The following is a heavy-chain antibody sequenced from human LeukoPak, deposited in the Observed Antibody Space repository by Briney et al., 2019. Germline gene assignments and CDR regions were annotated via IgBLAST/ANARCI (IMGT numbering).Heavy chain of an antibody. J-gene: IGHJ3*02. Sequence: GRSLRLSCAASGFTFRSYGIHWVRQAPGKGLEWVAVISSDGRNKYYADSVKGRFTISRDNSKTTLYLQMNSLRAEDTAVYYCAKDRPEWGGEEAFDIWGRGTMVTVSS. CDR3: AKDRPEWGGEEAFDI. V-gene: IGHV3-30*18. CDR2: ISSDGRNK. CDR1: GFTFRSYG. D-gene: IGHD3-16*01.